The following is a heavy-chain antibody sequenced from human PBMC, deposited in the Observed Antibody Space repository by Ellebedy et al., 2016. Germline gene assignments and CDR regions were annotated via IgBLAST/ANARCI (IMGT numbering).Heavy chain of an antibody. CDR3: ASIVPAARPQIQYYYYYMDV. Sequence: SETLSLTXAVYGGSFSGYYWSWIRQPPGKGLEWIGEINHSGSTNYNPSLKSRVTISVDTSKNQFSLKLSSVTAADTAVYYCASIVPAARPQIQYYYYYMDVWGKGTTVTVSS. J-gene: IGHJ6*03. V-gene: IGHV4-34*01. CDR2: INHSGST. CDR1: GGSFSGYY. D-gene: IGHD2-2*01.